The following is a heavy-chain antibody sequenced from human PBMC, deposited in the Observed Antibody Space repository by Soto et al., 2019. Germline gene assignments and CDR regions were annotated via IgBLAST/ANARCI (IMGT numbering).Heavy chain of an antibody. Sequence: GGSLRLSCVASGFPFSSHAMCWLRQAPGTGPEWVAFVDGSGGDTSYAASVKGRFTVSRDNSDNSLFLHMNSLRAEDTGRYFCAKEIFAAAYTATSAFDLSGQGTLVSVYS. CDR3: AKEIFAAAYTATSAFDL. CDR1: GFPFSSHA. V-gene: IGHV3-23*01. D-gene: IGHD2-15*01. J-gene: IGHJ4*02. CDR2: VDGSGGDT.